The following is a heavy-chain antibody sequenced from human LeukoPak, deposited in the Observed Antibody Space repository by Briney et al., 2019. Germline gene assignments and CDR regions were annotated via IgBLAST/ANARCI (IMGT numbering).Heavy chain of an antibody. CDR2: INHSGST. D-gene: IGHD3-22*01. J-gene: IGHJ4*02. CDR3: ARRQKYYYDSGGSLFDY. V-gene: IGHV4-34*01. CDR1: GGSFSGYY. Sequence: SETLSLTCAVYGGSFSGYYWSWIRQPPGKGLEWIGEINHSGSTNYNPSLKSRVTISVDTSKNQFSLKLSSVTAADTAVYYCARRQKYYYDSGGSLFDYWGQGTLVTVSS.